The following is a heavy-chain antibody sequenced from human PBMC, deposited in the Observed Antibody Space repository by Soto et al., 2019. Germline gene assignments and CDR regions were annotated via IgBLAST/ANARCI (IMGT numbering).Heavy chain of an antibody. V-gene: IGHV1-69*13. D-gene: IGHD3-3*01. CDR1: GGTFSSYA. CDR2: IIPIFGTA. Sequence: ASVKVSCKASGGTFSSYAISWVRQAPGQGLEWMGGIIPIFGTANYAQKFQGRVTITADESTSTAYMELSSLRSEDTAVYYCARDSITIFGVVTSDYYYGMDVWGQGTTVTVSS. J-gene: IGHJ6*02. CDR3: ARDSITIFGVVTSDYYYGMDV.